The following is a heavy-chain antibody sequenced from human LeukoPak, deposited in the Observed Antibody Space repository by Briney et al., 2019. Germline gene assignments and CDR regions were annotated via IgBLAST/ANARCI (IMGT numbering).Heavy chain of an antibody. CDR2: FYSGGST. Sequence: GGSLRLSCAASGFTFSSYSMNWVRQAPGKGLEWVSVFYSGGSTYYADSVKGRFIISRDNSKNTLYLQMNSLRAEDTAVYYCARSQRFAGAPGYYYYGMDVWGQGTTVTVSS. CDR1: GFTFSSYS. CDR3: ARSQRFAGAPGYYYYGMDV. J-gene: IGHJ6*02. V-gene: IGHV3-66*01. D-gene: IGHD3-16*01.